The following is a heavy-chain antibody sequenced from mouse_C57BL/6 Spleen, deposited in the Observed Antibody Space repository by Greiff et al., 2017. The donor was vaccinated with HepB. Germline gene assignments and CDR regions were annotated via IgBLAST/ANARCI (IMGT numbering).Heavy chain of an antibody. Sequence: EVQLQQSGPELVKPGASVKISCKASGYSFTGYYMNWVKQSPEKSLEWIGEINPSTGGTTYNQKFKAKATLTVDKSSSTAYMQLKSLTSEDSAVYYCARGIHYYGSSHFYAMDYWGQGTSVTVSS. V-gene: IGHV1-42*01. CDR3: ARGIHYYGSSHFYAMDY. J-gene: IGHJ4*01. CDR1: GYSFTGYY. CDR2: INPSTGGT. D-gene: IGHD1-1*01.